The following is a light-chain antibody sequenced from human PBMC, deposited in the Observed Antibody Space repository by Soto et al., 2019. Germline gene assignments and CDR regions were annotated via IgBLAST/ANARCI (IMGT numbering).Light chain of an antibody. CDR1: QSVSTSN. V-gene: IGKV3-20*01. Sequence: IVLTQSPGTPSSSPGERATLSCRASQSVSTSNLAWYQQRPGQAPRLLISDASNRATGIPDRFSGSGSGTDFTLTISRLEPEDFAVYYCQQYGNSPITFGQGTRLEI. J-gene: IGKJ5*01. CDR3: QQYGNSPIT. CDR2: DAS.